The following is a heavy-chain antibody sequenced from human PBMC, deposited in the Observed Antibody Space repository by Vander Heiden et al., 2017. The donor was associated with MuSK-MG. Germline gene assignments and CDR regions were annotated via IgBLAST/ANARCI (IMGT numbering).Heavy chain of an antibody. CDR3: ARHNYYFDY. Sequence: EVQLVEAGGGVVQPGASMRPSCAASASPLASSWMSWVRPAPGRGLGWLANIRQDGSEKYYVDAVKGRFTISRDNAKNSLYLQMNGLRAEDTAVYYCARHNYYFDYWGQGTLVTVSS. CDR2: IRQDGSEK. J-gene: IGHJ4*02. CDR1: ASPLASSW. V-gene: IGHV3-7*01.